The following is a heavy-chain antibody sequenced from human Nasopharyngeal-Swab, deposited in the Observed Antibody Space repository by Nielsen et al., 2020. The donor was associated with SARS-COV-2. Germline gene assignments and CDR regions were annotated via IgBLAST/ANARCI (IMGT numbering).Heavy chain of an antibody. CDR3: ARARGSSGYYYDYYYYMDV. D-gene: IGHD3-22*01. J-gene: IGHJ6*03. CDR1: GFTFRNCW. Sequence: GESLKISCAASGFTFRNCWMHWVRQTPGQGLVWVARVDYGGSTTNYADSVKGRFTISRDNSKNTLYLQMNSLRAEDTAVYYCARARGSSGYYYDYYYYMDVWGKGTTVTVSS. V-gene: IGHV3-74*01. CDR2: VDYGGSTT.